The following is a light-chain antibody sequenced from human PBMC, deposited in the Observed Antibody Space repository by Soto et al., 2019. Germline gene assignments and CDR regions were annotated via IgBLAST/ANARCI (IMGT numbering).Light chain of an antibody. J-gene: IGLJ1*01. Sequence: QSVLTQPASVSGPPGQSITISCTGTNNLVSWYQQHPGKAPKVVVYEGTKRPSGVSNRFSGSNSGGTASLTISGLQAKDEASYFCCAYVGARSYVFGPGTKSPS. CDR2: EGT. CDR3: CAYVGARSYV. CDR1: NNL. V-gene: IGLV2-23*01.